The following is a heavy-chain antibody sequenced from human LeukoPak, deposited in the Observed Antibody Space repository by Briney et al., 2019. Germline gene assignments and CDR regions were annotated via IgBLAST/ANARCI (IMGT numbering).Heavy chain of an antibody. Sequence: PGGSLRLSCAASGFTFSSYAMSWVRQAPGKGLEWVSAISGSGGSTYYAGSVKGRFTISRDNSKNTLYLQMNSLRAEDTAVYYCAKDYWELVGGSDAFDIWGQGTMVTVSS. CDR3: AKDYWELVGGSDAFDI. CDR2: ISGSGGST. V-gene: IGHV3-23*01. J-gene: IGHJ3*02. D-gene: IGHD1-26*01. CDR1: GFTFSSYA.